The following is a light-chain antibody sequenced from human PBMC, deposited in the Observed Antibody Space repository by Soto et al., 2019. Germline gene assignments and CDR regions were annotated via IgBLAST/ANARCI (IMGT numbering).Light chain of an antibody. V-gene: IGKV3-11*01. CDR1: QSVSNY. J-gene: IGKJ3*01. CDR3: QQSYNTPFT. Sequence: VLTQSPATVSLTPVERATLSCMASQSVSNYVAWYQQKPGQAPRLLIYDASNRATGIPARFSGSGSGTDFTLTINSLQPEDFATYYCQQSYNTPFTFGPGTKVDI. CDR2: DAS.